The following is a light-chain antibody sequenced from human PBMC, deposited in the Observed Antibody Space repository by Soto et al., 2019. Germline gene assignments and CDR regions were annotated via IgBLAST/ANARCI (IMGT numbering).Light chain of an antibody. CDR3: SSYAGSNSLV. CDR1: SSDIGAYNF. Sequence: QYVLTQPPSASGSPGQSVTISCPGTSSDIGAYNFVSWYQQHPGKAPKLMIYEVSKRPSGVPDRFSGSKSGDTASLTVSGLQAEDEADYFCSSYAGSNSLVFGSGTKLTVL. V-gene: IGLV2-8*01. J-gene: IGLJ1*01. CDR2: EVS.